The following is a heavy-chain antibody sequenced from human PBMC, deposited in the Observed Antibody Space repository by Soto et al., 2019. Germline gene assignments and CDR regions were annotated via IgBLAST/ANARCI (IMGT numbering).Heavy chain of an antibody. J-gene: IGHJ4*02. CDR2: IIPIFGTA. CDR3: ARRYCSGGSCYYFDY. Sequence: GASVKVSCKASGGTFSSHAISWVRQAPGQGLEWMGGIIPIFGTANYAQKFQGRVTITADESTSTAYMELSSLRSEDTAVYYCARRYCSGGSCYYFDYWGQGTLVTVSS. CDR1: GGTFSSHA. D-gene: IGHD2-15*01. V-gene: IGHV1-69*13.